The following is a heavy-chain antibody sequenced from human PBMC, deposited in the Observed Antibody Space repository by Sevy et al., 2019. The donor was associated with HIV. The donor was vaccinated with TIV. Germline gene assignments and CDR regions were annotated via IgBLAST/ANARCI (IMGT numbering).Heavy chain of an antibody. V-gene: IGHV4-59*01. CDR2: LHYSGST. Sequence: SETLSLTCTVSGGSISSYYWSWIRQPPGKGLEWIGYLHYSGSTNYNPSLKSRFTISMDTSKNQFSLQLSSVTAADTAVYYCARSESYATTLDLWGRGTLVTVSS. D-gene: IGHD2-15*01. CDR1: GGSISSYY. CDR3: ARSESYATTLDL. J-gene: IGHJ2*01.